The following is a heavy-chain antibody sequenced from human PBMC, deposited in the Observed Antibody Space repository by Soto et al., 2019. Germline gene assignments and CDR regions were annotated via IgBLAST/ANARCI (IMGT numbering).Heavy chain of an antibody. CDR2: IIPILGIA. CDR3: ARGPQSGYYDSSGMTD. D-gene: IGHD3-22*01. CDR1: GGTFSSYT. J-gene: IGHJ4*02. V-gene: IGHV1-69*02. Sequence: SVKVSCKASGGTFSSYTISWVRQAPGQGLEWMGRIIPILGIANYAQKFQGRVTITADKSTSTAYMELSSLRSEDTAVYYCARGPQSGYYDSSGMTDWGQGTLVTVSS.